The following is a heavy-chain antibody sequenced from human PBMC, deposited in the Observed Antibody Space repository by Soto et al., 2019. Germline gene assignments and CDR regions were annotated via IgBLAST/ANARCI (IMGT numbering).Heavy chain of an antibody. CDR3: ARAAPLYYDSSGFNWFDP. Sequence: SETLSLTCTVSGGSIISYYWSWIRQPPWKGLEWIGYIYYSGSTNYNPSLKSRVTISVDTSKNQFSLKLSSVTAADTAVYYCARAAPLYYDSSGFNWFDPWGQGTLVTVSS. D-gene: IGHD3-22*01. CDR1: GGSIISYY. J-gene: IGHJ5*02. V-gene: IGHV4-59*01. CDR2: IYYSGST.